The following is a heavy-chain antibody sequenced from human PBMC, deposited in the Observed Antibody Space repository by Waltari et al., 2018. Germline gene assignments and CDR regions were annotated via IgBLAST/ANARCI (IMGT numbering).Heavy chain of an antibody. V-gene: IGHV4-34*01. CDR2: INHSGST. J-gene: IGHJ4*02. D-gene: IGHD6-6*01. Sequence: QVQLQQWGAGLLKPSETLSLTCAVYGGPSGGYTGSGIGQPPGKGLEWIGEINHSGSTNYNPSLKSRVTISVDTSKNQFSLKLSSVTAADTAVYYCARGLYSSSSVAYYFDYWGQGTLVTVSS. CDR3: ARGLYSSSSVAYYFDY. CDR1: GGPSGGYT.